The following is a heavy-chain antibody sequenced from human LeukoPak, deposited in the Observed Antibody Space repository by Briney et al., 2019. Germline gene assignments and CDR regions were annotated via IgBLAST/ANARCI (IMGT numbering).Heavy chain of an antibody. Sequence: GGSLGLSCAASGFPLSNNKVNWAGQAPGKGREWVSSISDSGTYMYYVDSLKGRSTISRDNAKNSLSLQINSLRPEDTAVYYCATEGAVTVRAFDYWGQGTLVTVSS. CDR3: ATEGAVTVRAFDY. J-gene: IGHJ4*02. D-gene: IGHD3-10*02. V-gene: IGHV3-21*01. CDR2: ISDSGTYM. CDR1: GFPLSNNK.